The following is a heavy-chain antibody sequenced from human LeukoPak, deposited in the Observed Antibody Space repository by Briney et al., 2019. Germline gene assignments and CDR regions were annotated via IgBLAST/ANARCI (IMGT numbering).Heavy chain of an antibody. Sequence: SGTLSLTCGVSGGSISTTNWWTWVRPPPGEGLEWIGEVHLSGRTHYNPSLESRVTMSVDMSENHISLRLTSVTAADTAVYYCAREGGPYRPLDYSGQGTLVTVSS. CDR2: VHLSGRT. CDR3: AREGGPYRPLDY. J-gene: IGHJ4*02. V-gene: IGHV4-4*02. CDR1: GGSISTTNW.